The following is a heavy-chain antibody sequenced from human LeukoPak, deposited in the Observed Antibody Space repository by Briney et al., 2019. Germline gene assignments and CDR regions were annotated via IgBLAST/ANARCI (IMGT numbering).Heavy chain of an antibody. D-gene: IGHD2-15*01. J-gene: IGHJ4*02. CDR2: IYCSGST. CDR3: ARVGYCSGGSCSREVDY. V-gene: IGHV4-59*01. Sequence: SETLSLTCTVSGGSISSYYWSWIRQPPGKGLEWIGYIYCSGSTNYNPSLKSRVTISVDTSKNQFSLKLSSVTAADTAVYYCARVGYCSGGSCSREVDYWGQGTLVTVSS. CDR1: GGSISSYY.